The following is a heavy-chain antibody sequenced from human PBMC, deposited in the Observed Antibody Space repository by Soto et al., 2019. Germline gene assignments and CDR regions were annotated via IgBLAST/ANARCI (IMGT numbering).Heavy chain of an antibody. D-gene: IGHD6-13*01. CDR3: ARASSSWYSSSRHDY. J-gene: IGHJ4*02. Sequence: QVPLVQSGAEVKKPGASVKVSCKASGYTFTSYAMHWVRQAPGQRLEWMGWINAGNGNTKYSQKFQGRVTITRDTSASTAYMELSSLRSEDTAVYYCARASSSWYSSSRHDYWGQGTLVTVSS. CDR2: INAGNGNT. CDR1: GYTFTSYA. V-gene: IGHV1-3*01.